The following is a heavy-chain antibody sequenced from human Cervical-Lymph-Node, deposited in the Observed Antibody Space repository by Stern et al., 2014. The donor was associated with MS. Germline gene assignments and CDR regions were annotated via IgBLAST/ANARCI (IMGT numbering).Heavy chain of an antibody. CDR1: GFTFPNYW. Sequence: EVQLVQSGGGLVQPGGSLRLSCAGSGFTFPNYWMSWVRQAPGKGLEWVALINQDGSEQYYVDSVRGRIIISRDNAKKSVFLQMNSLRVEDTAVYYCVSPVHVWGQGTLVAVSS. V-gene: IGHV3-7*01. J-gene: IGHJ4*02. D-gene: IGHD6-6*01. CDR2: INQDGSEQ. CDR3: VSPVHV.